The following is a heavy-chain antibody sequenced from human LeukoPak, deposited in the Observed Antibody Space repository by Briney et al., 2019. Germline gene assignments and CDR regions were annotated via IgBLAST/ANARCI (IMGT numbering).Heavy chain of an antibody. V-gene: IGHV3-7*01. J-gene: IGHJ4*02. CDR1: GFTLSSYW. Sequence: PGGSLRLSCAASGFTLSSYWMSWVRQAPGKGLEWVANIKYDGSGKYYADSVKGRFTISRDDAKNSLYLEMNRLRVEDTAVYYCARDLFSGSYQEDFWGQGTLVTV. D-gene: IGHD1-26*01. CDR3: ARDLFSGSYQEDF. CDR2: IKYDGSGK.